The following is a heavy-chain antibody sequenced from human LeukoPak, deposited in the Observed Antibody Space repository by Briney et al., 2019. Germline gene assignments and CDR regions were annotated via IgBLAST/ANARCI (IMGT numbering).Heavy chain of an antibody. J-gene: IGHJ1*01. CDR1: GGYFSGHF. CDR2: ITHRGSI. V-gene: IGHV4-34*01. Sequence: SETLSLTCGVFGGYFSGHFYRWIRQSPGKGLEWIGEITHRGSINYNPSLKSRVAMSVDTSKNHSSLTLTSVTAADNAIYYCARALAAAVINWGQGTLVTVSS. CDR3: ARALAAAVIN. D-gene: IGHD6-13*01.